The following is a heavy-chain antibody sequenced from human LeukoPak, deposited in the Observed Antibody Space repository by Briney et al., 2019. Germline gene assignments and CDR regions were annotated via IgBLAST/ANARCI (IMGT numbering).Heavy chain of an antibody. J-gene: IGHJ6*02. D-gene: IGHD3-10*01. CDR3: ARGLGARGVIRYYYGMDV. CDR1: GGTFSSYA. Sequence: ASVKVSCKASGGTFSSYAISWVRQAPGQGLEWMGGIIPIFGTANYAQKFQGRVTITADESTSTAYMELSSLRSEDTAVYYCARGLGARGVIRYYYGMDVWGQGTTVTVSS. CDR2: IIPIFGTA. V-gene: IGHV1-69*13.